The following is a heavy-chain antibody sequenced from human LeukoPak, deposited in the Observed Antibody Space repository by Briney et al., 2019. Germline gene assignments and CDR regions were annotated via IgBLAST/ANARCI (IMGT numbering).Heavy chain of an antibody. CDR3: ARDHPGGYFDY. V-gene: IGHV3-30-3*01. D-gene: IGHD4-23*01. J-gene: IGHJ4*02. CDR2: ISYDGSNK. CDR1: GFTFSSYA. Sequence: ALRLSCAASGFTFSSYAMHWVRQAPGMGLEWVAVISYDGSNKYYADSVKGRFTISRDNSKNTLYLQMNSLRAEDTAVYYCARDHPGGYFDYWGQGTLVTVSS.